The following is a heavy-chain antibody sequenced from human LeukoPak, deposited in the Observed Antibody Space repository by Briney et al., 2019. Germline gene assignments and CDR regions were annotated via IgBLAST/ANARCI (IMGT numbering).Heavy chain of an antibody. CDR2: TSGSGGST. D-gene: IGHD3-3*01. Sequence: GGSLRLSCAASGFTVSSNYMSWVRQAPGKGLEWVSATSGSGGSTYYADSVKGRFTISRDNSKNTLYLQMNSLRAEDTAVYYCAKSDFGSLGRWGQGTLVTVSS. CDR1: GFTVSSNY. CDR3: AKSDFGSLGR. V-gene: IGHV3-23*01. J-gene: IGHJ4*02.